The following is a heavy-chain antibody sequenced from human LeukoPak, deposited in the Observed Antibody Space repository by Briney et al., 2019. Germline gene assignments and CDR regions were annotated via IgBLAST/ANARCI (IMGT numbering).Heavy chain of an antibody. CDR2: IYYSGST. J-gene: IGHJ4*02. D-gene: IGHD5-12*01. CDR1: GGSISSSSYY. CDR3: ARNGPLGYGDY. Sequence: SETLSRTCTVSGGSISSSSYYWGWIRQPPGKGLEWIGSIYYSGSTYYNPSLKSRVTISVDTSKNQFSLKLSSVTAADTAVYYCARNGPLGYGDYWGQGTLVTVSS. V-gene: IGHV4-39*01.